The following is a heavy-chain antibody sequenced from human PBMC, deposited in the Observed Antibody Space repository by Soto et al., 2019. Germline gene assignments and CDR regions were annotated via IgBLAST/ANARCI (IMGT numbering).Heavy chain of an antibody. CDR3: AGGLYDFVAPDAFDI. Sequence: KASETLSLTCTVSGGSISSYYWSWIRQPPGKGLEWIGYIYYSGSTNYNPSLKSRVTISVDTSKNQFSLKLSSVTAADTAVYYCAGGLYDFVAPDAFDIWGQGTMVTVSS. CDR1: GGSISSYY. V-gene: IGHV4-59*01. J-gene: IGHJ3*02. D-gene: IGHD3-3*01. CDR2: IYYSGST.